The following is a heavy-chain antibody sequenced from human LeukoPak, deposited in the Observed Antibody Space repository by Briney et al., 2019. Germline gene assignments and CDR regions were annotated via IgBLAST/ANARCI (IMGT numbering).Heavy chain of an antibody. D-gene: IGHD3-10*01. CDR3: ARDQGSYYYGSGGGNWFDP. Sequence: PSETLSLTCTVPGGSISSYYWSWIRQPPGKGLEWIGYIYYSGSTNYNPSLKSRVTISVDTSKNQFSLKLSSVTAADTAVYYCARDQGSYYYGSGGGNWFDPWGQGTLVTVSS. CDR1: GGSISSYY. CDR2: IYYSGST. V-gene: IGHV4-59*01. J-gene: IGHJ5*02.